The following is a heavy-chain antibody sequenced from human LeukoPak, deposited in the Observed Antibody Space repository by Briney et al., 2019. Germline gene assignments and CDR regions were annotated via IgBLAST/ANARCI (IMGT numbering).Heavy chain of an antibody. D-gene: IGHD1-7*01. CDR1: GFTFSNYE. J-gene: IGHJ4*02. CDR3: AREPPFGGITGTFDY. Sequence: GGSLRLSCAASGFTFSNYEMNWVRQAPGKGLEWVSYISSSGNIMYYGDSVKGRFTISRDNAKNSVFLQMNSLRAEDTAIYYCAREPPFGGITGTFDYWGQGTLVTVSS. V-gene: IGHV3-48*03. CDR2: ISSSGNIM.